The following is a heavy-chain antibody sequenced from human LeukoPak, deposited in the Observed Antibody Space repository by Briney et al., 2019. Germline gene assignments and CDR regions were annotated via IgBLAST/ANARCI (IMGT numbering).Heavy chain of an antibody. CDR2: ISAYNGNT. J-gene: IGHJ5*02. CDR3: ARQGRRWLQFNWSDP. CDR1: GYTFTSYG. V-gene: IGHV1-18*01. D-gene: IGHD5-24*01. Sequence: GASVKVSCKASGYTFTSYGISWVRQAPGQGLEWMGWISAYNGNTNYAQKLQGRVTMTTDTSTSTAYMELRSLRSDDTAVYYCARQGRRWLQFNWSDPWGQGTLVTVSS.